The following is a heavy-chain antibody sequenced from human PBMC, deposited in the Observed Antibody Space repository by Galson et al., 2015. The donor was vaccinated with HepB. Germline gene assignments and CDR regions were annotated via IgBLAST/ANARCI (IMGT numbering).Heavy chain of an antibody. J-gene: IGHJ4*02. Sequence: SLRLSCAASGFTFSSYGMNWVRQAPGKGLEWVSSISSGGSYIFYADSVTGRFTISRDNAKNSLYLQMNSLRAEDTAVYYCARGVGEYCSGGSCYSFDYWGRGTLVTVSS. CDR3: ARGVGEYCSGGSCYSFDY. V-gene: IGHV3-21*01. D-gene: IGHD2-15*01. CDR1: GFTFSSYG. CDR2: ISSGGSYI.